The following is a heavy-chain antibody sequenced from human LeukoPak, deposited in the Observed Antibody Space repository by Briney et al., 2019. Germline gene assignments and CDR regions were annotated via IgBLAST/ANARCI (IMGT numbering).Heavy chain of an antibody. J-gene: IGHJ2*01. V-gene: IGHV3-48*03. Sequence: GGSLRLSCAASGFTFSSYEMNWVRQAPGKGLEWVSYISSSGSTIYYADSVKGRFTISRDNAKNSLYLQMNSLRAEDTAVYYCARVLAYCGGDCYSARYWYFDLWGRGTLVTVSS. CDR1: GFTFSSYE. D-gene: IGHD2-21*02. CDR3: ARVLAYCGGDCYSARYWYFDL. CDR2: ISSSGSTI.